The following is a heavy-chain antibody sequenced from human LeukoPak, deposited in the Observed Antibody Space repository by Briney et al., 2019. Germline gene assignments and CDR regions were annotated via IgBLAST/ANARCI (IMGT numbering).Heavy chain of an antibody. CDR3: ARAPRYYGSGSYSPFDY. V-gene: IGHV7-4-1*02. CDR2: INTNTGNP. D-gene: IGHD3-10*01. J-gene: IGHJ4*02. CDR1: GYTFTSYA. Sequence: ASVKVSCKASGYTFTSYAMNWVRQAPGQGLGWMGWINTNTGNPTYAQGFTGRFVFSLDTSVSTAYLQISSLKAEDTAVYYCARAPRYYGSGSYSPFDYWGQGPLVTVSS.